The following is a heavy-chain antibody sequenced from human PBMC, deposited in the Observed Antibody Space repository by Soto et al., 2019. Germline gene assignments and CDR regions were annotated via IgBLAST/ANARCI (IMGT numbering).Heavy chain of an antibody. Sequence: ASVKVSCKASGYTFTSYAMHWVRQAPGQRLEWMGIIDPSGGSTSYAQKFQGRVTMTRDTSTSTVYMELSSLRSEDTAVYYCARERLRGNWFDPWGQGTLVTVSS. V-gene: IGHV1-46*03. CDR3: ARERLRGNWFDP. CDR1: GYTFTSYA. D-gene: IGHD6-25*01. CDR2: IDPSGGST. J-gene: IGHJ5*02.